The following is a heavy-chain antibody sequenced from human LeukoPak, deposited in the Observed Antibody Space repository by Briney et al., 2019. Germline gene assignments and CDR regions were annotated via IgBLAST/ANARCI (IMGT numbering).Heavy chain of an antibody. V-gene: IGHV4-59*01. CDR3: ARGRSDFWSGYYPTFDP. Sequence: SSETLSLTCTVSGGSISSYYWSWIRQPPGKGLEWIGYIYYSGSTNYNPSLKSRVTISVDTSKNQFSLKLSSVTAADTAVYYCARGRSDFWSGYYPTFDPWGQGTLVTVSS. J-gene: IGHJ5*02. D-gene: IGHD3-3*01. CDR1: GGSISSYY. CDR2: IYYSGST.